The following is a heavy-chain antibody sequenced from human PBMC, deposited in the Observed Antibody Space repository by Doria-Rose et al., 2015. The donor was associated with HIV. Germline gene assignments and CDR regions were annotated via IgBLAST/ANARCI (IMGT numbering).Heavy chain of an antibody. Sequence: VQSGGGLVKPGRSLRLSCAASGFTFSDYYMSWVRQAPGKGLEWISYISSSGTTIYYADSVKGRFTISRDNAKSSLYLQMVSLRAEDTAVYYCARDNGVGPITYSYYGMDVWGQGTTVTVSS. CDR2: ISSSGTTI. CDR3: ARDNGVGPITYSYYGMDV. V-gene: IGHV3-11*01. CDR1: GFTFSDYY. J-gene: IGHJ6*02. D-gene: IGHD1-26*01.